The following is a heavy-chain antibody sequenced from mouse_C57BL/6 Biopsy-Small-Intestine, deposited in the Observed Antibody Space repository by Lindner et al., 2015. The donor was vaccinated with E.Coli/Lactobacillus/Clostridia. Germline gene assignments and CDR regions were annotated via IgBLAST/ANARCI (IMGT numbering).Heavy chain of an antibody. CDR1: GYAFSNSW. CDR3: ARYDNYVGWFAY. CDR2: IYPGDEDT. Sequence: VQLQESGPELVKPGASVKISCKASGYAFSNSWMNWVKQRPGKGLEWIGRIYPGDEDTNYNGRFKGKATLTADKSSSTAYMQLSSLTSEDSAVYFCARYDNYVGWFAYWGQGTLVTVSA. D-gene: IGHD2-1*01. V-gene: IGHV1-82*01. J-gene: IGHJ3*01.